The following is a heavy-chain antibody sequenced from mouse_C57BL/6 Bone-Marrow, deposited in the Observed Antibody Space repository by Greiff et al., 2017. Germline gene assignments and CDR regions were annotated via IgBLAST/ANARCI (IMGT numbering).Heavy chain of an antibody. D-gene: IGHD4-1*01. CDR3: ARELGLCWYFDV. CDR2: INPNNGGT. Sequence: EVQLQQSGPELVKPGASVKISCKASGYTFTDYYMNWVKQSHGKSLEWIGDINPNNGGTSYNQKFKGKATLTVDKSSSTAYMELRSLTSEDSAVYYCARELGLCWYFDVWGTGTTVTVSS. CDR1: GYTFTDYY. V-gene: IGHV1-26*01. J-gene: IGHJ1*03.